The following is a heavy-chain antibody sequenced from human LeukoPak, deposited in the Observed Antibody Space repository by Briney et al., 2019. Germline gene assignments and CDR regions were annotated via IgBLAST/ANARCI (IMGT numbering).Heavy chain of an antibody. D-gene: IGHD6-13*01. CDR3: ARGPKYISATGPYYFDY. J-gene: IGHJ4*02. V-gene: IGHV3-7*01. CDR2: IKQDGSEK. CDR1: GFIIISYR. Sequence: PGESLRLSCAASGFIIISYRMNWVRQAPGKGLEWVANIKQDGSEKYYVDSVKGRFTISRDNAKNSLYLQMNSLRAEDTAVYYCARGPKYISATGPYYFDYWGQGTPVTVSS.